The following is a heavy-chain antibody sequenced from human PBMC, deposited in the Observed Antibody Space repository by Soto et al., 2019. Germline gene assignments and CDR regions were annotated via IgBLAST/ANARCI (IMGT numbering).Heavy chain of an antibody. D-gene: IGHD6-19*01. CDR3: AGAVAVPADFDY. Sequence: GASVKVSCKASGYTFTGYAMHWVRQAPGQRLEWMGWINAGNGNTKYSQKFQGRVTITRDTSASTAYMELSSLRSEDTAVYDCAGAVAVPADFDYWGQGTLVTVSS. V-gene: IGHV1-3*01. CDR2: INAGNGNT. CDR1: GYTFTGYA. J-gene: IGHJ4*02.